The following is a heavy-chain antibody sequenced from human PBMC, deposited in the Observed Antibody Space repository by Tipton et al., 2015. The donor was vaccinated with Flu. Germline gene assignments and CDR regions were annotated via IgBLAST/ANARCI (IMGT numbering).Heavy chain of an antibody. J-gene: IGHJ6*02. CDR1: GGSISGYY. Sequence: TLSLTCTVSGGSISGYYWGWIRQPAGKGLEWIGRIYGSGTTDYNPSLKGRVTMSGDTSKSQFSLRLSSVTAADTAVYYCARLWYSSATFHDVYGLDVWGQGTTVTVSS. V-gene: IGHV4-4*07. CDR3: ARLWYSSATFHDVYGLDV. CDR2: IYGSGTT. D-gene: IGHD6-25*01.